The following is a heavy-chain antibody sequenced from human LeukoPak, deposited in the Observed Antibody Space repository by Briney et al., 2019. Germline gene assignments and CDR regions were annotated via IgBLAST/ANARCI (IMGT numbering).Heavy chain of an antibody. CDR1: GGSFSGYY. D-gene: IGHD3-9*01. CDR3: ARQLRYDILTGPNAYYYGMDV. V-gene: IGHV4-34*01. J-gene: IGHJ6*02. CDR2: INHSGST. Sequence: SETLSLTCAVYGGSFSGYYWSWIRQPPGKGLEWIGEINHSGSTNYNPSLKSRVTISVDTSKNQFSLKLSSVTAADTAVYYCARQLRYDILTGPNAYYYGMDVWGQGTTVTVSS.